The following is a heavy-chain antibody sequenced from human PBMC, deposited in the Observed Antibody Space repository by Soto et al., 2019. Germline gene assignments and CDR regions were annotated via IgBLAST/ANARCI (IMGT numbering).Heavy chain of an antibody. CDR3: AKVITSGSYYYFDY. CDR1: GFTFSSYA. Sequence: EVQLLESGGGLVQSGGSLRLSCAASGFTFSSYAMSWVRQAPGKGLEWVSAIRNSGADTYYADSVKGRFTISRDNSLSTVFLHMSSLRADDTALYYCAKVITSGSYYYFDYWGQGALVTVSS. CDR2: IRNSGADT. J-gene: IGHJ4*02. V-gene: IGHV3-23*01. D-gene: IGHD1-26*01.